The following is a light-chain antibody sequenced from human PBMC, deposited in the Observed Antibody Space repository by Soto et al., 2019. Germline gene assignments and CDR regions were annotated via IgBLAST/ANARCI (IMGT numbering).Light chain of an antibody. CDR3: QRFDDPVT. Sequence: EIVLTQSPGTLSLSPGERAPLSGMAIQSVSSSYLAWYQQNPGQAPRLLIYGASSRATGIPDRFSGSGSGADFTLTIRRMEPEEFAVYYCQRFDDPVTFGQGTRLEIK. CDR2: GAS. J-gene: IGKJ5*01. CDR1: QSVSSSY. V-gene: IGKV3-20*01.